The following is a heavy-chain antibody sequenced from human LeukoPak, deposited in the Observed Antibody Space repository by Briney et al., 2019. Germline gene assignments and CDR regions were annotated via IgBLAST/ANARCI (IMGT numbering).Heavy chain of an antibody. Sequence: GGSLRLSCAASGFTFSSYGMSWIRQVPGKGLEWVSGITGSGGTTHYADSVKGRFTISRDNSKNTLSLQMNSLTVEDAAVYYCAKGGGSYWYFDPWGRGTVVTVSS. V-gene: IGHV3-23*01. CDR2: ITGSGGTT. CDR3: AKGGGSYWYFDP. J-gene: IGHJ2*01. CDR1: GFTFSSYG.